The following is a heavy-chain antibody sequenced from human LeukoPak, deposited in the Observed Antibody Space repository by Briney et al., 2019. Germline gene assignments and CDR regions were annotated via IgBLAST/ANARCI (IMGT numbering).Heavy chain of an antibody. CDR2: IYPGDSDT. D-gene: IGHD5-12*01. J-gene: IGHJ5*02. V-gene: IGHV5-51*01. CDR3: ARRPHTNIVATHNWFDP. CDR1: GYSFTSYW. Sequence: GESLKISCKGSGYSFTSYWIGWVRQMPGKGREWMGIIYPGDSDTRYSPSFQGQVTISADKSISTAYLQWSSLKASDTAMYYCARRPHTNIVATHNWFDPWGQGTLVTVSS.